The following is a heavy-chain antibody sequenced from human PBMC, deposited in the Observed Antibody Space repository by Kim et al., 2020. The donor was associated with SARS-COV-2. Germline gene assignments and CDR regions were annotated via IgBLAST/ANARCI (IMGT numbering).Heavy chain of an antibody. Sequence: SETLSLTCTVSGDSISYYYCSWIRQFPGKGLEWIGYIYYGGTTDYNPSLKSRVTISVDTSKNEFSLELTSATAADTAIYYCVRSEGRASWRQFDYWGRGVLVTVSS. V-gene: IGHV4-59*01. CDR1: GDSISYYY. D-gene: IGHD2-2*01. CDR2: IYYGGTT. J-gene: IGHJ4*02. CDR3: VRSEGRASWRQFDY.